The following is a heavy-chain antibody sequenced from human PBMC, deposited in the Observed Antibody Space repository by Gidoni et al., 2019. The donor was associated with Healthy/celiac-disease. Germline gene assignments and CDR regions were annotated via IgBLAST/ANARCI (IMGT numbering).Heavy chain of an antibody. CDR2: TRNKANSYTT. D-gene: IGHD3-10*01. Sequence: EVQLVESGGGLVQPVGSLRLSCAASGFTFSAHYMDWVRQAPGKGLEWVGRTRNKANSYTTEYGASVKDRFTISRDDSKNSLYLQMNSLKTEDTAVYYCARENDYYGSGGYYYYGMDVWGQGTTVTVSS. J-gene: IGHJ6*02. CDR3: ARENDYYGSGGYYYYGMDV. CDR1: GFTFSAHY. V-gene: IGHV3-72*01.